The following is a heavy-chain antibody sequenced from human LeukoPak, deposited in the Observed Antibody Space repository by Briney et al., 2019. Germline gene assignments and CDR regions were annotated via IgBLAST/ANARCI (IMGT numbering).Heavy chain of an antibody. CDR3: ARDPGIAVSGKYLQH. CDR2: IKLNSGDT. D-gene: IGHD6-19*01. V-gene: IGHV1-2*02. J-gene: IGHJ1*01. CDR1: GYSFTGYF. Sequence: ASVKVSRKSSGYSFTGYFMHWVRQAPGQGLEWMGWIKLNSGDTNYAQKFQGRVTMTRDTSISTTYMEVSRLRSDDTAVYYCARDPGIAVSGKYLQHWGQGTLVTVSS.